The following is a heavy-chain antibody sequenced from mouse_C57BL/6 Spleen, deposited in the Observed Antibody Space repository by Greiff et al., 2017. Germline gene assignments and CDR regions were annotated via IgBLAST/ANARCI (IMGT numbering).Heavy chain of an antibody. CDR2: ISGGGGNT. Sequence: EVKVEESGGGLVKPGGSLKLSCAASGFTFSSYTMSWVRQTPEKRLEWVATISGGGGNTYYPDSVKGRFTISRDNAKNTLYLQMSSLRSEDTALYYCARVDYYGSSSLAYWGQGTLVTVSA. V-gene: IGHV5-9*01. CDR3: ARVDYYGSSSLAY. CDR1: GFTFSSYT. D-gene: IGHD1-1*01. J-gene: IGHJ3*01.